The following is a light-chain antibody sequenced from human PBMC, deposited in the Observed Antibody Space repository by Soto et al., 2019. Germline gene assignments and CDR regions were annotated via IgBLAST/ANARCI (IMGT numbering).Light chain of an antibody. CDR3: QAYDYSLTASV. V-gene: IGLV1-40*01. J-gene: IGLJ3*02. CDR2: GNR. Sequence: QSVLTQPPSASGSPGQSVTISCIGTSSDVGGYDVHWYQQLPGAAPKLVIFGNRNRPSGVPERFSGSKSGTSASLAITGLQTEDEADYYCQAYDYSLTASVFGGGTKVTVL. CDR1: SSDVGGYD.